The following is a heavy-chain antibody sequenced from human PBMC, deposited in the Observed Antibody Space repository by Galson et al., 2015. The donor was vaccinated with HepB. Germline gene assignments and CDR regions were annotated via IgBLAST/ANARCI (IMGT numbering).Heavy chain of an antibody. CDR3: ARAMVRGVIFYYGMDV. CDR1: GGTFSSYT. Sequence: SVKVSCKASGGTFSSYTISWVRQAPGQGLEWMGRIIPILGIANYAQKFQGRVTITADKSTSTAYMELSSLRSEDTAVYYCARAMVRGVIFYYGMDVWGQGTTVTVSS. CDR2: IIPILGIA. J-gene: IGHJ6*02. V-gene: IGHV1-69*02. D-gene: IGHD3-10*01.